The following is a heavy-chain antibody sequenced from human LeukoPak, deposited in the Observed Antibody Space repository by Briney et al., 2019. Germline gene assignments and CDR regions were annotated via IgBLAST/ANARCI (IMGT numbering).Heavy chain of an antibody. CDR2: ISSSSSTI. CDR3: AKTGYCGGDCYFDY. CDR1: GFTFSSYS. V-gene: IGHV3-48*02. Sequence: GGSLRLSCAASGFTFSSYSMNWVRQAPGKGLEWVSYISSSSSTIYYADSVKGRFTISRDNAKNSLYLQMNSLRDEDTAVYYCAKTGYCGGDCYFDYWGQGALVTVSS. D-gene: IGHD2-21*02. J-gene: IGHJ4*02.